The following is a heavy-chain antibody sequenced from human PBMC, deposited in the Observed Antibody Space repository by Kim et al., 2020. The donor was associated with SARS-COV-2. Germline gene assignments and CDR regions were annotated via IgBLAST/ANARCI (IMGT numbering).Heavy chain of an antibody. CDR2: INPNSGGT. Sequence: ASVKVSCKASGYTFTGYYMHWVRQAPGQGLEWMGWINPNSGGTNYAQKFQGRVTMTRDTSISTAYMELSRLRSDDTAVYYCAREEEFGGYSSGWGYWGQGTLVTVSS. CDR1: GYTFTGYY. V-gene: IGHV1-2*02. CDR3: AREEEFGGYSSGWGY. J-gene: IGHJ4*02. D-gene: IGHD6-19*01.